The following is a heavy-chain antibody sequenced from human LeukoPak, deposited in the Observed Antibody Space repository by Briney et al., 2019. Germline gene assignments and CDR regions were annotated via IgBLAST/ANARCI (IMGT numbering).Heavy chain of an antibody. CDR3: ARESGGYSYGYCYYMDV. V-gene: IGHV3-7*01. CDR1: GGSISSYY. J-gene: IGHJ6*03. D-gene: IGHD5-18*01. CDR2: IKQDGSEK. Sequence: ETLSLTCTVSGGSISSYYWSWVRQAPGKGLEWVANIKQDGSEKYYVDSVKGRFTISRDNAKNSLYLQMNSLRAEDTAVYYCARESGGYSYGYCYYMDVWGKGTTVTVSS.